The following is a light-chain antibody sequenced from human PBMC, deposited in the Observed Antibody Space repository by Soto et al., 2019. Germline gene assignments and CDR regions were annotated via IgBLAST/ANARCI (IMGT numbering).Light chain of an antibody. V-gene: IGKV3-20*01. CDR1: QSVSTNQ. CDR3: QQFSSYPLT. Sequence: EIVLTQSPGTLSLSPGERATLSCRASQSVSTNQLAWYQQKPGQAPRLLIYGASSRATGIADRFSGSGSGTDFTLTINRLEPEDFAVYYCQQFSSYPLTFGGGTKVDIK. CDR2: GAS. J-gene: IGKJ4*01.